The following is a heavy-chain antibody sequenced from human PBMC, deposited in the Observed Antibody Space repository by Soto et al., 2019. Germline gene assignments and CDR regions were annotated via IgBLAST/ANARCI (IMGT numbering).Heavy chain of an antibody. V-gene: IGHV3-11*01. CDR2: ISSSATTI. Sequence: LSCSASGFTFSDYYMSWIRQAPGKGLEWVSYISSSATTINYADSMKGRFTISRDNAKNSLYLQMNSLRAEDTAVYYCAREARGPYGGYNDDWGQGTLVTVSS. CDR1: GFTFSDYY. CDR3: AREARGPYGGYNDD. D-gene: IGHD5-12*01. J-gene: IGHJ4*02.